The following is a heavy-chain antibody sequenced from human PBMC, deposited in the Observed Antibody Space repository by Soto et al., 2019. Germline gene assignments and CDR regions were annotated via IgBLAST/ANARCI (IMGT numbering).Heavy chain of an antibody. CDR1: VYSVSSNSAA. D-gene: IGHD3-10*01. CDR3: AGLSWFRGIEV. CDR2: TYYRSNWSS. J-gene: IGHJ6*01. Sequence: SQNLSLTCAISVYSVSSNSAAWNWIMQSPSRGLEWLGRTYYRSNWSSDYAVSVKSRITINPDTSKNQFSLQLYSMTPEDTAVYFCAGLSWFRGIEVWGQGTPVNVSS. V-gene: IGHV6-1*01.